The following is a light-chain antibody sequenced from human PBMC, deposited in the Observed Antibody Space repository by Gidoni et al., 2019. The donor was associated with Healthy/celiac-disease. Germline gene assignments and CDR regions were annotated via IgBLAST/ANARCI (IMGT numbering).Light chain of an antibody. CDR1: QSVSSN. CDR3: QQYNNWPPWT. CDR2: GAS. J-gene: IGKJ1*01. V-gene: IGKV3-15*01. Sequence: EIVMTQSPATLSVSPGERATLSSRASQSVSSNLACYQQQPGQAPRLLIYGASTRATGIPARFSGSGSGTEFTLTISSLQSEDFAVYYCQQYNNWPPWTFXXXTKVEIK.